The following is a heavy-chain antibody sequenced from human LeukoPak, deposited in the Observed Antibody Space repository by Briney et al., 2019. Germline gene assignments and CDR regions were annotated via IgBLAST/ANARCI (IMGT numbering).Heavy chain of an antibody. CDR2: ISNDGVNK. V-gene: IGHV3-30-3*01. Sequence: PGGSLRLSCAASGFTLSTCAMHWVRQAPGKGLEWVAVISNDGVNKFYSDPVKGRFTISRDDSKTTLYLQMNRLRTEDTALYYCAKSRVVVDSFDIWGQGTMVTVSS. CDR3: AKSRVVVDSFDI. J-gene: IGHJ3*02. CDR1: GFTLSTCA. D-gene: IGHD2-2*01.